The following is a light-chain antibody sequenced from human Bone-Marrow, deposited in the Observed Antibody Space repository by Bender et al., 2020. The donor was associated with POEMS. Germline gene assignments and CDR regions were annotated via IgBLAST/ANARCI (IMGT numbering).Light chain of an antibody. J-gene: IGLJ3*02. V-gene: IGLV3-10*01. CDR2: EDT. CDR3: YSRDSG. CDR1: ALPEKY. Sequence: YELTQPPSLSVSPGQTARITCSGDALPEKYAYWYQQKSGQAPVLVIYEDTERPSGIPERFSASSSGTVATLTISGAHVEDEADYYCYSRDSGFGGGTMVTVL.